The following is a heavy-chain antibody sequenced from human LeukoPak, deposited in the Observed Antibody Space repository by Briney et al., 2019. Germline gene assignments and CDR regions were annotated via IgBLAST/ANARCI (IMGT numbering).Heavy chain of an antibody. CDR3: ARQGGYHDAFDI. D-gene: IGHD3-22*01. Sequence: GEALKISCKGSGYSFTSYWIGWVRQTPGKGLEWMGIIYPGDSDTRYSPSFQGQVPISADKSISTAYLQWSSLKAPDAAMYYCARQGGYHDAFDIWGQGTMVTVSS. CDR1: GYSFTSYW. V-gene: IGHV5-51*01. CDR2: IYPGDSDT. J-gene: IGHJ3*02.